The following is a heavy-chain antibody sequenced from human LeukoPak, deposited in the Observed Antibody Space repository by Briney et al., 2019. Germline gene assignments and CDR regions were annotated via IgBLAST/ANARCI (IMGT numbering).Heavy chain of an antibody. J-gene: IGHJ4*02. CDR3: TRGRGDFGPGCDY. D-gene: IGHD3-16*01. CDR1: GFTFGDYA. V-gene: IGHV3-49*04. CDR2: IRSKAYGATT. Sequence: GGSLRLSCTASGFTFGDYAMSWVRQAPGKGLEWVGFIRSKAYGATTEYAVSVKGRFSISSDDSKSNAYLQMNSVKTEDTAVCYCTRGRGDFGPGCDYWGPGALVTV.